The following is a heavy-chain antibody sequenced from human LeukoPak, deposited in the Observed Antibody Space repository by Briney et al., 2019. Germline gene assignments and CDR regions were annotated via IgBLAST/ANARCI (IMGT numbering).Heavy chain of an antibody. J-gene: IGHJ4*02. CDR1: GFTFTNYA. CDR3: VQSSPTIDY. Sequence: SGGSLRLSCAASGFTFTNYAMSWVRQAPGKGLDWVSAISGSGDSTYYADSVKGRFTISRDNSKNTLYLQMNSLRAEDTAVYYCVQSSPTIDYWGQGTLVTVSS. V-gene: IGHV3-23*01. D-gene: IGHD5-12*01. CDR2: ISGSGDST.